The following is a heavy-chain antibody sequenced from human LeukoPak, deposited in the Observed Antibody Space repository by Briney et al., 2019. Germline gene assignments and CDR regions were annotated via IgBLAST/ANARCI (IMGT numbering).Heavy chain of an antibody. V-gene: IGHV3-74*01. J-gene: IGHJ4*02. D-gene: IGHD2-21*01. CDR1: GFTFSKHW. Sequence: GGSLRLSCAASGFTFSKHWMHWVRQAPGKGLVWVSRINRDGSSTSFADSVKGRFTISRDNTKNSLYLQMNSLRAEDTAFYYCARDRCGVDFDYWGQGTLVTGSS. CDR2: INRDGSST. CDR3: ARDRCGVDFDY.